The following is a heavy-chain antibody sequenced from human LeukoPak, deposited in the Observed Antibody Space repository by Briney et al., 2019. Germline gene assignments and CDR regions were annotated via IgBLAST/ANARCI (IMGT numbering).Heavy chain of an antibody. D-gene: IGHD3-10*01. Sequence: TGRSLRLSCAASGXTFSSYGMHWVRQAPGKGLEWVAVISYDGSNKYYADSVKGRFTISRDNSKNTLYLQMNSLRAEDTTVYYCAIDHYYGSGSYYKPPVLDYWGQGTLVTVSP. CDR3: AIDHYYGSGSYYKPPVLDY. CDR1: GXTFSSYG. CDR2: ISYDGSNK. J-gene: IGHJ4*02. V-gene: IGHV3-30*03.